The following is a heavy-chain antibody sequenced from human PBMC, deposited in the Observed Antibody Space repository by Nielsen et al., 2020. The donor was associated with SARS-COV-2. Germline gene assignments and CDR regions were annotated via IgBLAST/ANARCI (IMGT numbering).Heavy chain of an antibody. V-gene: IGHV1-46*04. D-gene: IGHD1-1*01. CDR1: GYMFSSFY. CDR3: ARNGLDV. Sequence: ASVKVSCKASGYMFSSFYLHWVRQAPGQGLEWMGLINPSGVTTNYAQHLQGRVTMTRDTSTAAVYMELTSLTSDDTAMYYCARNGLDVWGQGTMVTVYS. J-gene: IGHJ3*01. CDR2: INPSGVTT.